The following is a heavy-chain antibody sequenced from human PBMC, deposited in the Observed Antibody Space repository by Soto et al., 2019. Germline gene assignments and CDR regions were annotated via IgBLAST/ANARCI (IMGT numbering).Heavy chain of an antibody. J-gene: IGHJ3*02. CDR1: VYTFTSYY. D-gene: IGHD1-26*01. Sequence: ASVKVSCKASVYTFTSYYMHWVRQAPGQGLEWMGIINPSGGSTSYAQKFQGRVTMTRDTSTSTVYMELSSLRSEDTAVYYCARLVGATEGSDDAFDIWGQGTMVTVSS. CDR3: ARLVGATEGSDDAFDI. V-gene: IGHV1-46*01. CDR2: INPSGGST.